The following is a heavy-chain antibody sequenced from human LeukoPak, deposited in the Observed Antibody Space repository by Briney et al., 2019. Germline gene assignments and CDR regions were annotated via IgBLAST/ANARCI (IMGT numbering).Heavy chain of an antibody. D-gene: IGHD5-24*01. CDR2: INPDSGGT. CDR3: ARERMEMATIYY. J-gene: IGHJ4*02. Sequence: ASVKVSCKASGYTFTAYYIHWVRQAPGQGLDWMGWINPDSGGTNYAQKFLGRVTMTRDTSISTAYMELSRLRSDDTAVYYCARERMEMATIYYWGQGTLVTVSS. V-gene: IGHV1-2*02. CDR1: GYTFTAYY.